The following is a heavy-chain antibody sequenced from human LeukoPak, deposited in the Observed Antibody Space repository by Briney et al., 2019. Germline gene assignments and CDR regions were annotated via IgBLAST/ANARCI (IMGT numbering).Heavy chain of an antibody. V-gene: IGHV1-8*01. CDR1: GYTFTSYD. D-gene: IGHD3-16*02. CDR2: MNPNSGNT. J-gene: IGHJ4*02. CDR3: ARGRYDYVWGSYRYEYFDY. Sequence: ASVKVSCKASGYTFTSYDINWVRQATGQGLEWMGWMNPNSGNTGYAQKFQGRVTMTRNTSISTAYMELSSLRSEDTAVYYCARGRYDYVWGSYRYEYFDYWGQGTLVTVSS.